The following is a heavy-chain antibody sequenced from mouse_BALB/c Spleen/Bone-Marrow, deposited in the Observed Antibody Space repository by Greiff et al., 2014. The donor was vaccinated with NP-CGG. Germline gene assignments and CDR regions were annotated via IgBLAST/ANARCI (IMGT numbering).Heavy chain of an antibody. V-gene: IGHV7-3*02. J-gene: IGHJ4*01. CDR1: GFTFTDYY. CDR2: IRNEANGYTT. CDR3: ARDDAMDY. Sequence: EVQLQQSGGGLVQPGGSLRLSCATSGFTFTDYYMSWVRQPPGKALEWLGFIRNEANGYTTEYSASVEGRFTISRDNSQSILYLQMNTLRAEDSATYYCARDDAMDYWGQGTSVTVSS.